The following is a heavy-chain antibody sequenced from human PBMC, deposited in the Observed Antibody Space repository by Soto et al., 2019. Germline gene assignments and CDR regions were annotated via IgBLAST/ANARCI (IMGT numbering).Heavy chain of an antibody. J-gene: IGHJ4*02. CDR2: IWYDGSKK. CDR3: ASTAAGDFDY. D-gene: IGHD6-13*01. CDR1: GFTVSSYG. Sequence: PRGSLRLSCGASGFTVSSYGMHWVRQAPGKGLEWVAVIWYDGSKKYYADSVKGRFTISRDNSKNTLYLQMNSLRAEDTAVYYCASTAAGDFDYWGQGTLVTVSS. V-gene: IGHV3-33*01.